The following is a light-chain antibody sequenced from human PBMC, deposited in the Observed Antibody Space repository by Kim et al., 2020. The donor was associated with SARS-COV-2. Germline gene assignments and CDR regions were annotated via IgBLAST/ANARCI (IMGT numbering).Light chain of an antibody. CDR2: WAS. J-gene: IGKJ1*01. CDR1: QSILYSSNNKNY. Sequence: DIVMTQSPDSLAVSLGERATINCKSSQSILYSSNNKNYLAWYQQKPGHPPKLLIYWASTREFGVPDRFSGSGSGTDFTLTISSLQAEDVAVYYCQQYYTTPPKTFGQGTKVDIK. CDR3: QQYYTTPPKT. V-gene: IGKV4-1*01.